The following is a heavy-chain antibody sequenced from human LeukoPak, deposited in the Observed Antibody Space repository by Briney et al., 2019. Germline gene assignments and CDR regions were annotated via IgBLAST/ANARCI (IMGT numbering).Heavy chain of an antibody. Sequence: GGSLRLSCAASGFTFSSYAMSWVRQAPGKGLEWVAAISGSGCSTYYADSVKGRFTISRDNSKNTLYLQMNSLRAEDTAVYYCAKKVDILTGPSDYWGQGTLVTVSS. D-gene: IGHD3-9*01. CDR3: AKKVDILTGPSDY. J-gene: IGHJ4*02. V-gene: IGHV3-23*01. CDR1: GFTFSSYA. CDR2: ISGSGCST.